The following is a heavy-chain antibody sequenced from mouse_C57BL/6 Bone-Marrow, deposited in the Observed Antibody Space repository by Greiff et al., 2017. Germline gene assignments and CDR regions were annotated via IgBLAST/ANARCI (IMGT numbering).Heavy chain of an antibody. CDR1: GYTFTSYG. Sequence: QVQLQQSGAELARPGASVKLSCKASGYTFTSYGICWVKQRTGQGLEWIGEIYPRSGNTYYNEKFKGKATLTADNSSSTAYMGLRSLTSEDSAVYFCARERTMVTTGCHYFDNWGQGTTRTVSS. J-gene: IGHJ2*01. D-gene: IGHD2-2*01. CDR3: ARERTMVTTGCHYFDN. CDR2: IYPRSGNT. V-gene: IGHV1-81*01.